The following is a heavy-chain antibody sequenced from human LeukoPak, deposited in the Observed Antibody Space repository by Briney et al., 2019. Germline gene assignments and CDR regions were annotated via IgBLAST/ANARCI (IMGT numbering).Heavy chain of an antibody. CDR2: INSDGSRI. CDR1: GFTFSGAW. J-gene: IGHJ4*02. CDR3: ARAPQIGFSGFDKNY. Sequence: GGSLRLSCAASGFTFSGAWMHWVRQAPGKGLVWVSRINSDGSRIIYADSVKGRFTISRDNAKNTVYLQMNSLRADDTAVYFCARAPQIGFSGFDKNYWGQGTLVTVSS. V-gene: IGHV3-74*01. D-gene: IGHD5-12*01.